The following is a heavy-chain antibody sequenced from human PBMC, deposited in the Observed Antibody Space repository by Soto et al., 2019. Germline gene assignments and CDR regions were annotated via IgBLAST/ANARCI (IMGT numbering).Heavy chain of an antibody. CDR3: ARVGPAVAGPGYFDY. CDR2: INPSGGST. D-gene: IGHD6-19*01. V-gene: IGHV1-46*01. CDR1: GYTFTSYG. J-gene: IGHJ4*02. Sequence: ASVKVSCKASGYTFTSYGISWVRQAPGQGLEWMGIINPSGGSTSYAQKFQGRVTMTRDTSTSTVYMELSSLRSEDTAVYYCARVGPAVAGPGYFDYWGQGTLVTVSS.